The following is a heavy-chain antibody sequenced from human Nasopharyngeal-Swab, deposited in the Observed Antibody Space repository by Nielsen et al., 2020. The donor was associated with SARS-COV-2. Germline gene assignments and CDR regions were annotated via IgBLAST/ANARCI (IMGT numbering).Heavy chain of an antibody. CDR3: ARPLSRDSTWTTEANWFDP. J-gene: IGHJ5*02. CDR2: ITGNGDTT. D-gene: IGHD6-13*01. CDR1: GFTFSSYS. Sequence: GESLKISCAASGFTFSSYSMSWLRQAPGKGLEWVSTITGNGDTTYYADSVKGRFTISRDNSENTVYLQMNSLRAEDTALYHCARPLSRDSTWTTEANWFDPWGQGTLVTVSP. V-gene: IGHV3-23*01.